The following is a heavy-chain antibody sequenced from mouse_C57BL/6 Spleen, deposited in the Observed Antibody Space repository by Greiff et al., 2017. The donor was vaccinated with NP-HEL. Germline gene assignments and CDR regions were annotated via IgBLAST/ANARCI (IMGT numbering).Heavy chain of an antibody. CDR2: IYPGDGDT. Sequence: QVQLQQSGPELVKPGASVKLSCKASGYAFSSSWMTWVKQRPGKGLEWIGRIYPGDGDTNYTGKFKGKATLTADNSSSTAYMQFSSLTSEDSAVYYCAPSVPIYDFGDWGEGTLVTVSA. V-gene: IGHV1-82*01. CDR3: APSVPIYDFGD. D-gene: IGHD2-12*01. CDR1: GYAFSSSW. J-gene: IGHJ3*01.